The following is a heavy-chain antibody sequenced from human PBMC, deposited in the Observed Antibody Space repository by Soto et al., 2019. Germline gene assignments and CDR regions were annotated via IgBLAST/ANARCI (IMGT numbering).Heavy chain of an antibody. CDR1: GYTFSNYD. CDR3: ARGGEWLRLLDS. Sequence: QVQLVQSGAEVKKPGASVKVSCKASGYTFSNYDLNWVRQATGQGLEWMGWMNPNSGDTGYAQKFQGRVTMTRDTSIRTADMEMTSLISDDTSVYYCARGGEWLRLLDSWGQGTLVTVSS. CDR2: MNPNSGDT. J-gene: IGHJ5*01. D-gene: IGHD5-12*01. V-gene: IGHV1-8*01.